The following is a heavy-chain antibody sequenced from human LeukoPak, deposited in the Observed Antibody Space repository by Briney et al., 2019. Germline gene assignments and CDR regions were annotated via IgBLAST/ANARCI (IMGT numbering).Heavy chain of an antibody. CDR1: GFTFSTYG. CDR3: AKTGVRFGEEGYFDY. J-gene: IGHJ4*02. D-gene: IGHD3-10*01. V-gene: IGHV3-30*02. CDR2: IRYDGSNK. Sequence: GSLRLSCAAFGFTFSTYGMHWVRQAPGKGLEWVAFIRYDGSNKYYADSVKGRFTISRDNSKNTLYLQMNSLRAEDTAVYYCAKTGVRFGEEGYFDYWGQGTLVTVSS.